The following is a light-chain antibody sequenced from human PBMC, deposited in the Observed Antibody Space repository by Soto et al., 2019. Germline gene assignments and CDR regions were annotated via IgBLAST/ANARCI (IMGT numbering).Light chain of an antibody. Sequence: DIQMTQSPSSLSASVGDRVTITCRASQSIGTYLHWYQQKAGKAPKLLIYAASNLQSGVPSRFSGSGSGTDFALTITSLQAEDFATYYCQQLRMYPSTFGGGTKVDIK. J-gene: IGKJ4*01. CDR2: AAS. V-gene: IGKV1-39*01. CDR3: QQLRMYPST. CDR1: QSIGTY.